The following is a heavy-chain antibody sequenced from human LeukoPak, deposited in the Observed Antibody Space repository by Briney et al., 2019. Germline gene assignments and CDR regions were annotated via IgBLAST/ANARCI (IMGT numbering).Heavy chain of an antibody. Sequence: PGGSLRLSCAASGFTFNSYSMNWVRQAPGKGLEWVSSISSSSTYIHYADSVKGRFTISRDNGKNSLYLQMNSLRAEDTAVYYCARVLSLSHFDYWGQGTLVTVSS. J-gene: IGHJ4*02. CDR2: ISSSSTYI. V-gene: IGHV3-21*01. D-gene: IGHD3-16*02. CDR3: ARVLSLSHFDY. CDR1: GFTFNSYS.